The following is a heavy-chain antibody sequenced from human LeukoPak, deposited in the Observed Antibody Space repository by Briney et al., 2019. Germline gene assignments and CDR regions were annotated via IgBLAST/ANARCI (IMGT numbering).Heavy chain of an antibody. CDR1: GFSFSTYS. D-gene: IGHD1-14*01. V-gene: IGHV3-23*01. J-gene: IGHJ4*02. Sequence: GGSLRLSCAASGFSFSTYSMTWVRKGPGKGLEWVSSIYGSGSKTFYEDSVKGRFTISRDNSKNMLYLQMNSMRADDTAIYYCSIDVTPENAWDLDYWGQGTHVTVSS. CDR2: IYGSGSKT. CDR3: SIDVTPENAWDLDY.